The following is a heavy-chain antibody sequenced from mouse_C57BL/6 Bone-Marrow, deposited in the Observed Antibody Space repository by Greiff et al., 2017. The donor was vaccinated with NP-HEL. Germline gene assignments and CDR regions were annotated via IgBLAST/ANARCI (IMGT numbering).Heavy chain of an antibody. J-gene: IGHJ2*01. D-gene: IGHD1-1*01. CDR3: ARGGYLRDY. Sequence: QVQLKQPGAELVMPGASVKLSCKASGYTFTSYWMHWVKQRPGQGLEWIGEIDPSDSYTNYNQKFKGKSTLTVDKSSSTAYMQLSSLTSEDSAVYYCARGGYLRDYWGQGTTLTVSS. CDR2: IDPSDSYT. CDR1: GYTFTSYW. V-gene: IGHV1-69*01.